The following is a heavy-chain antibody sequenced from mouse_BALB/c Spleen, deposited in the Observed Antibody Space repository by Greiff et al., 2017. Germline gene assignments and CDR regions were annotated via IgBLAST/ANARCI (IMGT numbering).Heavy chain of an antibody. J-gene: IGHJ3*01. CDR3: ARRRKGGFAY. V-gene: IGHV3-6*02. CDR1: GYSITSGYY. CDR2: ISYDGSN. Sequence: EVQLQESGPGLVKPSQSLSLTCSVTGYSITSGYYWNWIRQFPGNTLEWMGYISYDGSNNYNPSLKNRISITRDTSKNQFFLKLNSVTTEDTATYYCARRRKGGFAYWGQGTLVTVSA.